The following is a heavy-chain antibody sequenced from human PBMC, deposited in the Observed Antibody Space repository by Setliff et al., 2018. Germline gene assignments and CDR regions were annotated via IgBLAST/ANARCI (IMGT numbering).Heavy chain of an antibody. CDR2: ISAYTGNT. J-gene: IGHJ4*02. CDR3: SKLVRYCTTTACQGASGAEF. V-gene: IGHV1-18*01. D-gene: IGHD2-8*01. CDR1: GYTFSNYG. Sequence: ASVKVSCKASGYTFSNYGITWVRQAPGQGLEWMGWISAYTGNTKFAQKFQGRVTMTTDTSTSTAYLELRSLTSDDTAVYYCSKLVRYCTTTACQGASGAEFWGQGTPVTAPQ.